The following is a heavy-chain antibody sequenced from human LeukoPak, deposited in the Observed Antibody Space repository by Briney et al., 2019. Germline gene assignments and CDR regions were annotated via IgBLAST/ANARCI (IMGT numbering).Heavy chain of an antibody. CDR1: GSTFSSYW. CDR3: ARDRALYDSRRGYYYTEDDY. D-gene: IGHD3-22*01. V-gene: IGHV3-7*01. Sequence: GGSLRLSCAASGSTFSSYWMSWVRQAPGKGLEWVANIKQDGSEKYYVDSVKGRFTISRDNAKNSLYLQMNSLRADDTAVYYCARDRALYDSRRGYYYTEDDYWGQGTLVTVSS. CDR2: IKQDGSEK. J-gene: IGHJ4*02.